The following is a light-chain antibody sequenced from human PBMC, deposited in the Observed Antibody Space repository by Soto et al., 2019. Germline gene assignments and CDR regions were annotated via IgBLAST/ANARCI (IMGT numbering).Light chain of an antibody. CDR1: QSVSSSY. CDR2: GAS. J-gene: IGKJ1*01. V-gene: IGKV3-20*01. Sequence: EIVLTQSPGTLSLSPGARATLSCRASQSVSSSYLAWYQQKPGQAPRLLIYGASSRATGIPDRFSGSGSGTDFTLTISRLEPEDFAAYYCQQYGSSPWTFGQGTKV. CDR3: QQYGSSPWT.